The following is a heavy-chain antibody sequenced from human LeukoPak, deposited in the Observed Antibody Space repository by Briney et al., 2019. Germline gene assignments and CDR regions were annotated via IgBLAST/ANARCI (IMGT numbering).Heavy chain of an antibody. CDR3: ARDGVPGYFDY. V-gene: IGHV3-7*05. CDR1: GFTFSSYW. Sequence: GGSLRLSCAASGFTFSSYWISWVRQAPGKGLEWVANIKQDGSEKYYVDSVKGRFTISRDNAKNSLYLQMNSLRAEDTAVYYCARDGVPGYFDYWGQGTLVTVSS. J-gene: IGHJ4*02. CDR2: IKQDGSEK. D-gene: IGHD3-16*01.